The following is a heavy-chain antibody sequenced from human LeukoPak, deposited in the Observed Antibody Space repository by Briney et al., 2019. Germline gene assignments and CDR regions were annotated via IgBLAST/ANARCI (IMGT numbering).Heavy chain of an antibody. V-gene: IGHV1-69*05. CDR2: IIPIFGTA. J-gene: IGHJ6*03. Sequence: GASVTVSCKASGGTFSSYAISWVRQAPGQGLEWMGGIIPIFGTANYAQKFQGRVTITTDESTSTAYMELSSLRSEDTAVYYCARVIAAPGRYYYMDVWGKGTTVTVSS. CDR3: ARVIAAPGRYYYMDV. D-gene: IGHD6-13*01. CDR1: GGTFSSYA.